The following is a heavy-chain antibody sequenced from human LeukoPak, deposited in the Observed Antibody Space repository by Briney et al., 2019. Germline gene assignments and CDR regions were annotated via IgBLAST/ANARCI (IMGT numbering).Heavy chain of an antibody. CDR1: GFTFSSYW. D-gene: IGHD3-22*01. CDR3: ARERAGGYYDSSGYYYDY. V-gene: IGHV3-7*01. CDR2: IKQDGSEK. J-gene: IGHJ4*02. Sequence: PGGSLRLSCAASGFTFSSYWMSWVRQAPGKGLEWVANIKQDGSEKYYVDSVKGRFTISRDNAKNSLYLQMNSLRAEDTAVYYCARERAGGYYDSSGYYYDYWGQGTLVTVSS.